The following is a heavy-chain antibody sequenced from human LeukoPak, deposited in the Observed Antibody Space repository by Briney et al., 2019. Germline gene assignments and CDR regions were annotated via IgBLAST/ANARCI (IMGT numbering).Heavy chain of an antibody. Sequence: GGSLRLSCAASGFTFSSYSMNWVRQAPGKGLEWVSSISSSSSYIYYADSVKGRFTISRDNAKNSLYLQMNSLRAEDTAVYYCARGPQRSGSYGDYWGQGTLVTVSS. CDR2: ISSSSSYI. CDR1: GFTFSSYS. CDR3: ARGPQRSGSYGDY. D-gene: IGHD1-26*01. V-gene: IGHV3-21*01. J-gene: IGHJ4*02.